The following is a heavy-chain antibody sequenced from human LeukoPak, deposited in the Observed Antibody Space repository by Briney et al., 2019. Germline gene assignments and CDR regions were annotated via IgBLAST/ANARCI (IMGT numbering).Heavy chain of an antibody. CDR1: GGSIRSYY. V-gene: IGHV4-59*01. Sequence: SETLSLTCTVSGGSIRSYYWSWIRQPPGKGLEWIGFIYFSGSTNYNPSLKSRVTISVDTSKNQFSLKLSSVTAADAAVYYCARVTSGLDYWGQGTLVTVSS. J-gene: IGHJ4*02. D-gene: IGHD3-10*01. CDR2: IYFSGST. CDR3: ARVTSGLDY.